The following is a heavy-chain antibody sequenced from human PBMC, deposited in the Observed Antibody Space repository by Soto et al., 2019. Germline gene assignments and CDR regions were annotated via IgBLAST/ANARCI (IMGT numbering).Heavy chain of an antibody. V-gene: IGHV1-24*01. Sequence: ASVKVSCKVSGYTLTELSMHWVRQAPGKGLEWMGGFDPEDGETIYAQKFQGRVTMTEDTSTDTAYMELSSLRSEDTAVYYCATLSRGVIITDWFDPWGQGNLVTVSS. CDR2: FDPEDGET. CDR1: GYTLTELS. J-gene: IGHJ5*02. CDR3: ATLSRGVIITDWFDP. D-gene: IGHD3-10*01.